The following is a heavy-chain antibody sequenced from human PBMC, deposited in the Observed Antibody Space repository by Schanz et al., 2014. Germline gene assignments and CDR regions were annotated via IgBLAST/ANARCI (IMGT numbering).Heavy chain of an antibody. V-gene: IGHV3-48*01. CDR1: GFTFSNYG. CDR3: AKDGRLPYYGTGSDFDY. Sequence: VQLVESGGDLVKPGGSLRLSCEASGFTFSNYGMNWVRQAPEKGLEWVSYISSSSGTIYYADSVKGRFTISRDNAKNLLYLQMNSLRAGDTAVYYCAKDGRLPYYGTGSDFDYWGQGTLVAVSS. D-gene: IGHD3-22*01. J-gene: IGHJ4*02. CDR2: ISSSSGTI.